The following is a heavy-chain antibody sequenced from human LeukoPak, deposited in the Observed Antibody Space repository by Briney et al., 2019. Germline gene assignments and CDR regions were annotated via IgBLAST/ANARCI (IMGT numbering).Heavy chain of an antibody. CDR1: GYTFTSYG. D-gene: IGHD3-16*01. Sequence: GASVKVSCKASGYTFTSYGISWVRQAPGQGLEWMGWISAYNGNTDYAQKLQGRVTMTTDTSTSTAYMGLRSLRSDDTAVYYCARDPFYDYVWGSYNRLDYWGQGTLVTVSS. CDR2: ISAYNGNT. CDR3: ARDPFYDYVWGSYNRLDY. J-gene: IGHJ4*02. V-gene: IGHV1-18*01.